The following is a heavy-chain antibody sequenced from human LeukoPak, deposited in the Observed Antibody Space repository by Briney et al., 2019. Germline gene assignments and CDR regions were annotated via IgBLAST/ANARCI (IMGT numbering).Heavy chain of an antibody. CDR1: GYTFSNYD. J-gene: IGHJ5*02. CDR2: MNPKSGST. D-gene: IGHD4-17*01. V-gene: IGHV1-8*01. Sequence: ASVKVSCKASGYTFSNYDINWVRQATGQGLEWMGWMNPKSGSTGYAQKFKGRVTMTRDTSISTAYMELSSLTSEDTAKYYCARGPRDYDESIRYNWFDPWGQGTPVPVSS. CDR3: ARGPRDYDESIRYNWFDP.